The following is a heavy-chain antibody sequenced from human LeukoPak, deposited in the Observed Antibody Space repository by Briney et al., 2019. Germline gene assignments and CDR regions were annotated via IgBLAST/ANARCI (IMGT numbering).Heavy chain of an antibody. Sequence: SETLPLTCTVSGYSITSGDCWGWIRQVPGKGLEWIASVSHSGHPYYNPSLKSRVTIFADTSKSQFSLQLSSVTAADTAVYYCARDGGSYYTASPNNWFGPWGQGTLVTVSS. J-gene: IGHJ5*02. CDR1: GYSITSGDC. D-gene: IGHD2-2*02. V-gene: IGHV4-38-2*02. CDR3: ARDGGSYYTASPNNWFGP. CDR2: VSHSGHP.